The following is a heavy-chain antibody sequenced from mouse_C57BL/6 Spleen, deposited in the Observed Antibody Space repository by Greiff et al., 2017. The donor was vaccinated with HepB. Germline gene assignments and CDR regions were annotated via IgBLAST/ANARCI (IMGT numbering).Heavy chain of an antibody. V-gene: IGHV5-4*01. CDR3: ARGWITTAYYFDY. J-gene: IGHJ2*01. CDR1: GFTFSSYA. CDR2: ISDGGSYT. D-gene: IGHD1-2*01. Sequence: EVQLVESGGGLVKPGGSLKLSCAASGFTFSSYAMSWVRQTPEKRLEWVATISDGGSYTYYPDNVKGRFTISRDNAKNNLYLQMSHLKSEDTAMYYCARGWITTAYYFDYWGQGTTLTVSS.